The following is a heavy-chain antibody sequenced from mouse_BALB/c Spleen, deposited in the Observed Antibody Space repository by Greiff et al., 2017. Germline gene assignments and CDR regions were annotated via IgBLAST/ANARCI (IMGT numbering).Heavy chain of an antibody. CDR2: IWAGGST. D-gene: IGHD1-1*02. J-gene: IGHJ3*01. CDR3: ARERGSYEAWFAY. CDR1: GFSLTSYG. V-gene: IGHV2-9*02. Sequence: VKLVESGPGLVAPSQSLSITCTVSGFSLTSYGVHWVRQPPGKGLEWLGVIWAGGSTNYNSALMSRLSISKDNSKSQVFLKMNSLQTDDTAMYYCARERGSYEAWFAYWGQGTLVTVSA.